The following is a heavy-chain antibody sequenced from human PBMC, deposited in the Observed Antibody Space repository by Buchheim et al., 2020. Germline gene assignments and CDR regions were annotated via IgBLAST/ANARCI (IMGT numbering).Heavy chain of an antibody. CDR3: ARAGGPYYYGFDY. V-gene: IGHV3-48*03. J-gene: IGHJ4*02. Sequence: EVQLVESGGGLVQPGGSLRLSCAASGFTFSSYEMNWVRQAPGKGLEWVSYISSSGRTIYYAESVQGRFTISRDNAKKSLYLQMNSLRAEDTALYYCARAGGPYYYGFDYWGQGTL. D-gene: IGHD3-10*01. CDR2: ISSSGRTI. CDR1: GFTFSSYE.